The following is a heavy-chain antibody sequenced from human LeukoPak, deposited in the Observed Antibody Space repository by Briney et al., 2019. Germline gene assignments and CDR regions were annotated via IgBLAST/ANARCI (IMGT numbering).Heavy chain of an antibody. CDR3: ARSVGQWLVLDWFDP. V-gene: IGHV4-39*07. Sequence: PSETLSLTCAVSGGSISSSSYYWGWIRQPPGKGLEWIGSIYYSGSTYYNPSLKSRVTISVDTSKNQFSLKLSSVTAADTAVYYCARSVGQWLVLDWFDPWGQGTLVTVSS. D-gene: IGHD6-19*01. J-gene: IGHJ5*02. CDR1: GGSISSSSYY. CDR2: IYYSGST.